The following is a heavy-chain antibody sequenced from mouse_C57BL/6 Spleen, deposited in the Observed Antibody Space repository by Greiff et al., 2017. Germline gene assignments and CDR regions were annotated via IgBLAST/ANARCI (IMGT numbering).Heavy chain of an antibody. J-gene: IGHJ4*01. CDR2: ISGGGGNT. CDR1: GFTFSSYT. V-gene: IGHV5-9*01. D-gene: IGHD2-5*01. CDR3: ARQRDSNYGDYAMDY. Sequence: DVMLVESGGGLVKPGGSLKLSCAASGFTFSSYTMSWVRQTPEKRLEWVATISGGGGNTYYPDSVEGRFTISRDNAKNTLYLQMSRLKSEDTAMYYCARQRDSNYGDYAMDYWGQGTSVTVSS.